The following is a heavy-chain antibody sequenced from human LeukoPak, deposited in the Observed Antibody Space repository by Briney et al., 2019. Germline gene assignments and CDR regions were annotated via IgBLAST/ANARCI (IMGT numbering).Heavy chain of an antibody. Sequence: ASVKVSCKASGYTFTAYYMHWVRQAPGQGLEWMGWINPNSGGTNYAQKFQGRVTMTRDTSISTAYMELSRLRSDDTAVYYCARASKDYYDSSGWYFDLWGRGTLVTVSS. D-gene: IGHD3-22*01. CDR3: ARASKDYYDSSGWYFDL. V-gene: IGHV1-2*02. J-gene: IGHJ2*01. CDR1: GYTFTAYY. CDR2: INPNSGGT.